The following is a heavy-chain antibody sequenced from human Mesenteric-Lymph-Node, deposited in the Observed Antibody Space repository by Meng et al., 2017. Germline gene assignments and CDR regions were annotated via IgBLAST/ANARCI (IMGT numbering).Heavy chain of an antibody. Sequence: ASVKVSCKASGYTFTSYYMHWVRQAPGQGLEWMGIINPSGGSTSYAQKFQGRVTMTRDTSISTAYMELSRLRSDDTAVYYCARIGSGSYYREIDYWGQGTLVTVSS. CDR2: INPSGGST. D-gene: IGHD3-10*01. J-gene: IGHJ4*02. V-gene: IGHV1-46*01. CDR3: ARIGSGSYYREIDY. CDR1: GYTFTSYY.